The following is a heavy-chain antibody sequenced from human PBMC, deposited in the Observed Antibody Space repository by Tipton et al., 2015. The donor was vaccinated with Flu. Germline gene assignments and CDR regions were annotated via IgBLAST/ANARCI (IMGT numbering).Heavy chain of an antibody. CDR2: INEDGSTT. D-gene: IGHD1-26*01. V-gene: IGHV3-7*01. CDR3: ARGIGRPYFDY. J-gene: IGHJ4*02. Sequence: GSLRLSCATSGLTLSTFAMSWVRQAPGKGLEWVANINEDGSTTYYLGSVKGRFTISRDNARNSVFLQMNGLRDEDSAVYYCARGIGRPYFDYWGQGALVTVSS. CDR1: GLTLSTFA.